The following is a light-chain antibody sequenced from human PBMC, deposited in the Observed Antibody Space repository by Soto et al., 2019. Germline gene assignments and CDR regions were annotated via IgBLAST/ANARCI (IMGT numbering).Light chain of an antibody. CDR1: QSISSW. J-gene: IGKJ1*01. CDR2: DTS. V-gene: IGKV1-5*01. CDR3: QQYNTDTFSAT. Sequence: DIQMTQSPSTLSASVGNRVTITCRASQSISSWLAWYQQKPRKAPKLLIYDTSSLQSWVPPRFSGSGPGTEFTLTISSLQPDDFATYYCQQYNTDTFSATFGQGTKVDIK.